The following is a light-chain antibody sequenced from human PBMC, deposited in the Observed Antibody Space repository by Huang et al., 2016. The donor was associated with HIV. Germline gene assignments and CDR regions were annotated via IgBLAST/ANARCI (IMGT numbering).Light chain of an antibody. V-gene: IGKV1-9*01. CDR2: AAS. Sequence: IQLTQSPSSLSASVGDRVTITCRVSQGISSYLAWYQQKPGKAPKLLIYAASTLQSGVPSRFSGSGSGTDFTLTISSLQPEDFATYYCQQLNSYPLFGGGTKVEIK. CDR3: QQLNSYPL. CDR1: QGISSY. J-gene: IGKJ4*01.